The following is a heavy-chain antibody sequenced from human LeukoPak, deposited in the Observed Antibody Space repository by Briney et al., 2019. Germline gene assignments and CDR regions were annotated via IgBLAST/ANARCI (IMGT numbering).Heavy chain of an antibody. CDR2: IYYSGST. D-gene: IGHD3-10*01. CDR1: GGSISSGDYY. V-gene: IGHV4-30-4*01. Sequence: NPSETLSLTCTVSGGSISSGDYYWSWIRQPPGKRLEWIGYIYYSGSTYYNPSLKSRVTISVDTSKNQFSLKLSSVTAADTAVYYCARLYYYGSGLPAFDYWGQGTLVTVSS. J-gene: IGHJ4*02. CDR3: ARLYYYGSGLPAFDY.